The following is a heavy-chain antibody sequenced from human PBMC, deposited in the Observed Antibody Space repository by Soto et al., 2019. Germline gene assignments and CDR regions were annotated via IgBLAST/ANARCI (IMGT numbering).Heavy chain of an antibody. J-gene: IGHJ6*02. CDR3: ARQIAARPPEYIYYGLDV. Sequence: GGSLRLSCATSGFTFSSYAMHWVRQAPGKGLEWVAVISYDGSNKYYADSVEGRFTISRDNFKNTLFLQMNSLRGEDTAMFYCARQIAARPPEYIYYGLDVWGQGTTVTVSS. CDR2: ISYDGSNK. D-gene: IGHD6-6*01. CDR1: GFTFSSYA. V-gene: IGHV3-30-3*01.